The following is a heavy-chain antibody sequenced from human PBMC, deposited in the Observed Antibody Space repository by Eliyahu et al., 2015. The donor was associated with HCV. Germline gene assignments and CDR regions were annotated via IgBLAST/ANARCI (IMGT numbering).Heavy chain of an antibody. J-gene: IGHJ5*02. CDR2: IHYSGST. V-gene: IGHV4-59*01. CDR3: ASGGGGIAVAGTGGWFDP. D-gene: IGHD6-19*01. CDR1: GCSITTYY. Sequence: QVQLQESGPGLVKPSETLSLTCTVSGCSITTYYGSGIRRPPGKGLEWIGYIHYSGSTNYNPXLKSRVTISVDTSKNQFSLNLSSVTAADTAVYYCASGGGGIAVAGTGGWFDPWGQGTLVTVSS.